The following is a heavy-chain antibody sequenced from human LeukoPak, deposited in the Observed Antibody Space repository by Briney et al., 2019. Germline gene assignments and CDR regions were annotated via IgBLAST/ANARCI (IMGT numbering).Heavy chain of an antibody. V-gene: IGHV3-23*01. CDR2: ISGSGGST. D-gene: IGHD2-2*01. CDR1: GFTFSSYG. J-gene: IGHJ4*02. Sequence: PGGSLRLSCAASGFTFSSYGMSWVRQAPGKGLEWVSAISGSGGSTYYADSVKGRFTISRDNSKNTLYLQMNSLRAEDTAVYYCAKVAYIVVVPAASDYWGQGTLVTVSS. CDR3: AKVAYIVVVPAASDY.